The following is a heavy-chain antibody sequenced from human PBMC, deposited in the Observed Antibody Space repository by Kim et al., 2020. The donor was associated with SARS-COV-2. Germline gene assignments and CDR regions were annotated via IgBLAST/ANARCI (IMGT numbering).Heavy chain of an antibody. D-gene: IGHD1-26*01. CDR3: AREVWELRGGFDY. CDR1: GFTFSDYY. J-gene: IGHJ4*02. Sequence: GGSLRLSCAASGFTFSDYYMSWIRQAPGKGLEWVSYISSSSSYTNYADSVKGRFTISRDNAKNSLYLQMNSLRAEDTAVYYCAREVWELRGGFDYWGQGTLVTVSS. CDR2: ISSSSSYT. V-gene: IGHV3-11*06.